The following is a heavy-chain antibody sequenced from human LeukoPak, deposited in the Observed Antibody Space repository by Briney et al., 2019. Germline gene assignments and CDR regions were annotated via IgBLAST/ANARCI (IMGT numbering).Heavy chain of an antibody. Sequence: ASVKVSCKASGYTFTGYYMHWVRQAPGQGLEWMGRINPNSGGTNYAQKFQGGVTMTRDTSISTAYMELSRLRSDDTAVYYCARWLHLYYFDYWGQGTLVTVSS. J-gene: IGHJ4*02. V-gene: IGHV1-2*06. D-gene: IGHD5-24*01. CDR2: INPNSGGT. CDR1: GYTFTGYY. CDR3: ARWLHLYYFDY.